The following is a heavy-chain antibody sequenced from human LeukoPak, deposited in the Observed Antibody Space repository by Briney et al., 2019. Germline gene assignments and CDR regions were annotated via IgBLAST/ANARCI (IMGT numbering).Heavy chain of an antibody. V-gene: IGHV4-34*01. CDR3: ARGRPDIVVVPAAIYY. CDR1: GGSFSGYY. D-gene: IGHD2-2*01. CDR2: INHSAST. J-gene: IGHJ4*02. Sequence: ASETLSLTCAVYGGSFSGYYWSWIRQPPGKGLEWIGEINHSASTNYNPSLKSRVTISVDTSKNQFSLKLSSVTAADTAVYYCARGRPDIVVVPAAIYYWGQGTLVTVSS.